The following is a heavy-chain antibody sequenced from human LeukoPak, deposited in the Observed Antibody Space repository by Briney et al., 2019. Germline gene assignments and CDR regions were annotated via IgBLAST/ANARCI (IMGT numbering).Heavy chain of an antibody. CDR1: GGTFSSYA. CDR2: IIPIFGTA. D-gene: IGHD6-13*01. J-gene: IGHJ5*02. CDR3: ARDRISSSWYGGDWFDP. V-gene: IGHV1-69*01. Sequence: GASVKVSCKASGGTFSSYAISWVRQAPGQGLGWMGGIIPIFGTANYAQKFQGRVTITADESTSTAYMELSSLRSEDTAVYYCARDRISSSWYGGDWFDPWGQGTLVTVSS.